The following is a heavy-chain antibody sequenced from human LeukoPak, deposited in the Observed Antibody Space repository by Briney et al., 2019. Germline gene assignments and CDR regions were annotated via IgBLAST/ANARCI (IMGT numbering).Heavy chain of an antibody. CDR1: GFTFSSYG. D-gene: IGHD2-21*01. CDR2: ISYDGSNK. V-gene: IGHV3-30*03. CDR3: HMAIDAFDI. Sequence: GGSLRLSCAASGFTFSSYGMHWVRQAPGKGLEWVAVISYDGSNKYYADSVKGRFTISRDNSKNTLYLQMNSLRAEDTAVYYCHMAIDAFDIWGQGTMVTVSS. J-gene: IGHJ3*02.